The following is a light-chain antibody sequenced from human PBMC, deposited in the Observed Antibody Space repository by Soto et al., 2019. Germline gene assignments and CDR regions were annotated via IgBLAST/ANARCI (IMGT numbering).Light chain of an antibody. CDR2: EVS. CDR1: SSDVGGYNY. V-gene: IGLV2-14*01. Sequence: QSALTQPASVSGSPGQSITNSCTGTSSDVGGYNYVSWYQQHPGKAPKLMIYEVSNRPSGVSDRFSGSKSGNTASLTISGLQAEDEANYYCSSYRSGSTPWVFGGGTKLTVL. CDR3: SSYRSGSTPWV. J-gene: IGLJ3*02.